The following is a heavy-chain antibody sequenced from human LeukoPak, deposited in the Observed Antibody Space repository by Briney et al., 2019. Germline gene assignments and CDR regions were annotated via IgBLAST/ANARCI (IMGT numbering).Heavy chain of an antibody. CDR1: GLTAGNNY. D-gene: IGHD1-26*01. V-gene: IGHV3-53*01. CDR3: VCRIGGAPQ. J-gene: IGHJ4*02. Sequence: GGSRRPSGAASGLTAGNNYMSWVRQPPGKGLEWVSVIYSGGSTYYADSVKGRFTISRDNSKNTLYLQMNSLRADDTAVYYCVCRIGGAPQWGQGTLVTVSS. CDR2: IYSGGST.